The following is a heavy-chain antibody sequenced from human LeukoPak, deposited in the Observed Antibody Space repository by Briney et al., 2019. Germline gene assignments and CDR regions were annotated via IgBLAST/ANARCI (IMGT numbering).Heavy chain of an antibody. CDR3: AKDSFSSSWYFDY. D-gene: IGHD6-13*01. CDR2: ISGNGGRT. Sequence: GGSLRLSCAASGLVFSTYTMSWVRQAPGKGLEWVSAISGNGGRTYYADSVKGRFTISRDNSKNTLYLQMNSLRAEDTAVYYCAKDSFSSSWYFDYWGQGTLVTVSS. J-gene: IGHJ4*02. V-gene: IGHV3-23*01. CDR1: GLVFSTYT.